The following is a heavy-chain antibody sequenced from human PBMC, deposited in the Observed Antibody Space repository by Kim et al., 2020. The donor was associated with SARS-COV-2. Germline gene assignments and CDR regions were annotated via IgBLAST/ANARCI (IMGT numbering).Heavy chain of an antibody. V-gene: IGHV3-74*01. CDR3: ARVRKLIVATRRGPYGMDV. D-gene: IGHD5-12*01. Sequence: GRFTSSRDNAKNTLYLQMNSRRAEDTAVYYCARVRKLIVATRRGPYGMDVWGQGTTVTVSS. J-gene: IGHJ6*02.